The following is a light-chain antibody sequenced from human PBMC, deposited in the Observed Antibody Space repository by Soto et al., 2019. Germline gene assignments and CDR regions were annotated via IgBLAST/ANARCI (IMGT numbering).Light chain of an antibody. Sequence: EIVLTQSPGTLSLSPGERATLACRSSRSVSNYLAWYQRKPGQAPRLLIYGASSRATGIPDRFSGSGSGTDFTLTISRLEPEDFAVYYCHQYGGPPLTFGQGTK. CDR2: GAS. CDR3: HQYGGPPLT. V-gene: IGKV3-20*01. CDR1: RSVSNY. J-gene: IGKJ1*01.